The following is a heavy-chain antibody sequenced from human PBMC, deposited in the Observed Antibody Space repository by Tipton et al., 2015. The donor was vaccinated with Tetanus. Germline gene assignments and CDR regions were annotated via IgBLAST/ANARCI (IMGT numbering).Heavy chain of an antibody. J-gene: IGHJ6*02. V-gene: IGHV4-34*08. D-gene: IGHD1-1*01. CDR1: GFTFSFYW. Sequence: LRLSCAASGFTFSFYWMNWVRQAPGKGLEWIGEINHSGNTNHNPSLKSRVTLSVDTSKNQFSLKLNSVTAADTAMYYCVTVNFPNYYHYGMDVWGQGTTVTVSS. CDR3: VTVNFPNYYHYGMDV. CDR2: INHSGNT.